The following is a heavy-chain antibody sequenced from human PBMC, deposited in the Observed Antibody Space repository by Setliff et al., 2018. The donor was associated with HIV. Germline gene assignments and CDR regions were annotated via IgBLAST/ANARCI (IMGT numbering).Heavy chain of an antibody. CDR1: GFTFNTYG. CDR3: AKDGVSGGSYPPYYFDY. V-gene: IGHV3-23*01. CDR2: ISGSGSGT. D-gene: IGHD2-15*01. J-gene: IGHJ4*01. Sequence: GGSLRLSCSASGFTFNTYGMSWVRQAPGKGLEWVSVISGSGSGTFYADSVKGRFTISRDNSKNTLYLQMNRLRVDDTAVYYCAKDGVSGGSYPPYYFDYWGHGALVTVSS.